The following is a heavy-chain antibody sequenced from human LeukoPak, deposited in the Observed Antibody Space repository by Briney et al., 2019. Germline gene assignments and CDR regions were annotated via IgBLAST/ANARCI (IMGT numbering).Heavy chain of an antibody. V-gene: IGHV4-4*02. Sequence: PSETLSLTCAVSGGSISSSNWWSWVRPPPGKGLEWIAEIYHSGRTNYNPSLKSRVTISLDKSKNQFSLKMSSVAAADTAVYYCARHRTDYYDSSGYSYYFDNWGQGTPVTVTS. D-gene: IGHD3-22*01. J-gene: IGHJ4*02. CDR3: ARHRTDYYDSSGYSYYFDN. CDR2: IYHSGRT. CDR1: GGSISSSNW.